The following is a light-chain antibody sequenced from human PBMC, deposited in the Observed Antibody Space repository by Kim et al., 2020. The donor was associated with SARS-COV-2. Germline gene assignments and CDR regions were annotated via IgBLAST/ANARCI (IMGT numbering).Light chain of an antibody. Sequence: SYELTQPPSVSVAPGKTARITCGGNNIGRKSVHWYQQKPGQAPVLVIYYDSDRPSGIPERFSGSNSGHTATLTISRVEAGDEADYYCQVWDSSSDHYVFG. J-gene: IGLJ1*01. CDR3: QVWDSSSDHYV. CDR2: YDS. CDR1: NIGRKS. V-gene: IGLV3-21*04.